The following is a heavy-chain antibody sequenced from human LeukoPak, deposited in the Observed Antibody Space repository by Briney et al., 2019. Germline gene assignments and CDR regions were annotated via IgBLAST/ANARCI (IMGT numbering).Heavy chain of an antibody. V-gene: IGHV4-39*07. Sequence: SETLSLACTVSGGSISSSSYYWGWIRQPPGKGLEWIGSIYYSGSTYYNPSLKGRVTISVDTSKNQFSLKLSSVTAADTAVYYCARDGDSYGYLGNFDYWGQGTLVTVSS. CDR3: ARDGDSYGYLGNFDY. J-gene: IGHJ4*02. CDR2: IYYSGST. CDR1: GGSISSSSYY. D-gene: IGHD5-18*01.